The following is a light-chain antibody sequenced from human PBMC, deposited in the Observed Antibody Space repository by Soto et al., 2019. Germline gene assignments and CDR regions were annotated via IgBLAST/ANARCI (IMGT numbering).Light chain of an antibody. V-gene: IGKV1-39*01. CDR2: GAS. J-gene: IGKJ2*01. Sequence: DLQMTQSPSSLSAAVGDRVTITCRASQSIARFLNWYQQKPGEVPKLLIFGASYLRSGVPSRFSGSGSGTHFALTITSLQPEDFATYFCQQSHIAPYTFGQGTNLEIK. CDR3: QQSHIAPYT. CDR1: QSIARF.